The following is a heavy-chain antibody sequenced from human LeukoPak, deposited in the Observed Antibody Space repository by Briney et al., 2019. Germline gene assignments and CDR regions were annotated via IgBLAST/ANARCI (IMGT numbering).Heavy chain of an antibody. J-gene: IGHJ4*02. D-gene: IGHD1-26*01. CDR3: AKDPESVHSGSYGY. Sequence: GGSLRLSCAASGFTFSSYWMHWVRQTPGKGLVWVSRIKSDGSTIYADSVKGRLTISRDNAKNTLYLQMNSLRAEDTAVYYCAKDPESVHSGSYGYWGQGTLVTVSS. CDR1: GFTFSSYW. CDR2: IKSDGST. V-gene: IGHV3-74*01.